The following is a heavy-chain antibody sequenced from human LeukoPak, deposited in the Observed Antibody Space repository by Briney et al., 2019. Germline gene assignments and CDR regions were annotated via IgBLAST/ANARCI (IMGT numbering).Heavy chain of an antibody. CDR3: AKTVYGDSFFFDY. J-gene: IGHJ4*02. CDR1: GFTVSSNY. D-gene: IGHD4-17*01. CDR2: ISGSGGST. Sequence: GGSLRLSCAASGFTVSSNYMSWVRQAPGKGLEWVSAISGSGGSTYYADSVKGRFTISRDNSKNTLYLQMNSLRAEDTAVYYCAKTVYGDSFFFDYWGQGTLVTVSS. V-gene: IGHV3-23*01.